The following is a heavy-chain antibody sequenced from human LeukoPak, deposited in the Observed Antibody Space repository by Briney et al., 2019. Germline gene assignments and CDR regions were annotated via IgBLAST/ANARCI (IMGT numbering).Heavy chain of an antibody. CDR1: GFTLSSYA. Sequence: GGSLRLSCAASGFTLSSYAMSWVRQAPGKGLEWVSAISGSGGSTYYADSVKGRFTISRDNSKNTLYLQMNSLRTEDTALYYCTKDRYCTTTSCPLDYWGQGTLVTVSS. CDR2: ISGSGGST. CDR3: TKDRYCTTTSCPLDY. D-gene: IGHD2-2*01. J-gene: IGHJ4*02. V-gene: IGHV3-23*01.